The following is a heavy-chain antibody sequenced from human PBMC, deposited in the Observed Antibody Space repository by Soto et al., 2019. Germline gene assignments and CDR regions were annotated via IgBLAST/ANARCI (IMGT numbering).Heavy chain of an antibody. Sequence: QITLKESGPTLVNPTQPLTLTCTFSGFSLSTSGVGVGWLRQPPGKALQWLALVYWNDDKSYSPSLKSRLTITKDTSKNQVVLTMTNMDAVDTATYYCAHRHYEFWSGYFKETQDRVYYFDFWGQGALVTVSS. CDR2: VYWNDDK. V-gene: IGHV2-5*01. J-gene: IGHJ4*02. CDR1: GFSLSTSGVG. D-gene: IGHD3-3*01. CDR3: AHRHYEFWSGYFKETQDRVYYFDF.